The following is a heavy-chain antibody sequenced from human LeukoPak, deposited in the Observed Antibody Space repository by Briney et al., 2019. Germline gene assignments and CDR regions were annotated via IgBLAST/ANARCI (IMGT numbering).Heavy chain of an antibody. CDR2: ISGYNGNT. Sequence: GASVKVSCTASGYTFTSYGISWVRQAPGQGLEWMVWISGYNGNTKFLQKLQDRVTMTTDTSKTTAYMELRNLRPDDTAVYYCERDQYDFWGSSTYWGQGTLVTVSS. CDR3: ERDQYDFWGSSTY. D-gene: IGHD3-3*01. V-gene: IGHV1-18*01. J-gene: IGHJ4*02. CDR1: GYTFTSYG.